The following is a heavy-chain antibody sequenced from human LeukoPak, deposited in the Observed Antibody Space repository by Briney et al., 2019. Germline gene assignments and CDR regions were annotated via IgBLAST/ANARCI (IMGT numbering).Heavy chain of an antibody. Sequence: AWGVPETLLSMSWVRQAPGKGLEWVSFIYTTGNTHNSDSVKGRFTISRDSSKNTLYLQMNSLRAEDTAVYYCARRAGDYSHPYDYWGQGTLVTVSS. CDR2: IYTTGNT. J-gene: IGHJ4*02. D-gene: IGHD3-22*01. CDR3: ARRAGDYSHPYDY. V-gene: IGHV3-53*01. CDR1: GVPETLLS.